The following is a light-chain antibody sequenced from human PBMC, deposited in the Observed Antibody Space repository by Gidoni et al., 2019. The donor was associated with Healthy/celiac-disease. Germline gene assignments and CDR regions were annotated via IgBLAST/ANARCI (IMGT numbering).Light chain of an antibody. CDR3: SSYTSSSTLVV. Sequence: QSALTQPASVSGSPGQSITISCTGTSRYVGGYNYVSWYQQHPGKAPKLMIYDVSHRPSGVSNRFSGSKSGNTASLTISGLQAEDEADYYCSSYTSSSTLVVFGGGTKLTVL. CDR2: DVS. CDR1: SRYVGGYNY. V-gene: IGLV2-14*01. J-gene: IGLJ2*01.